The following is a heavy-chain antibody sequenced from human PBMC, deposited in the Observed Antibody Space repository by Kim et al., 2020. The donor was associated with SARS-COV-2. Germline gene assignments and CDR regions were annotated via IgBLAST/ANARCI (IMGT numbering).Heavy chain of an antibody. V-gene: IGHV3-21*01. CDR3: ARGDYYDNSGFWDY. D-gene: IGHD3-22*01. Sequence: GGSLRLSCAASGFTFSTYSMNWVRQAPGKGLEWVSSISSTSSYIYYADSVKGRFTISRDNTKNSLYLQMNSLRAEDTAVFYCARGDYYDNSGFWDYWGQGTLVTVSS. CDR1: GFTFSTYS. J-gene: IGHJ4*02. CDR2: ISSTSSYI.